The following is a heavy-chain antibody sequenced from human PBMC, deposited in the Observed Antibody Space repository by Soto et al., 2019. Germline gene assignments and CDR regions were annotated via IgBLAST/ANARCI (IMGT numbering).Heavy chain of an antibody. CDR3: AADRVTGTTPNWFDP. Sequence: ASVKVSCKASGFTFTSSAMQWVRQARGQRLEWIGWIVVGSGNTNYAQKFQERVTITRDMSTSTAYMELSSLRSEDTAVYYCAADRVTGTTPNWFDPWGQGTLVTVSS. CDR1: GFTFTSSA. D-gene: IGHD1-20*01. V-gene: IGHV1-58*02. J-gene: IGHJ5*02. CDR2: IVVGSGNT.